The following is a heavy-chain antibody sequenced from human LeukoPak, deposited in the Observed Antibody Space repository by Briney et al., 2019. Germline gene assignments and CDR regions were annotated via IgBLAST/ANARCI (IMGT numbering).Heavy chain of an antibody. D-gene: IGHD3-22*01. CDR2: ISAYNGDT. J-gene: IGHJ4*02. CDR3: ARDNPYYYLF. CDR1: GYTFTNYG. V-gene: IGHV1-18*01. Sequence: GASVKVSCKASGYTFTNYGISWVRHAPGQGLEWMGWISAYNGDTKYAQKFPGRVTITTDTSTSTAYMELRSLRSDDTAVYYCARDNPYYYLFWGQGTLVTVSS.